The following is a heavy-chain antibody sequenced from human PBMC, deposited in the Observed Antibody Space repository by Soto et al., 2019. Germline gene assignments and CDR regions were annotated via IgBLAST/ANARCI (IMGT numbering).Heavy chain of an antibody. CDR2: LSGSGGNT. V-gene: IGHV3-23*01. Sequence: EVQLLESGGSLVPPGGSLRLSCAASGFTFSTFAMNWVRQAQGEGLEWVSSLSGSGGNTQYADTVKGRVTISRDNSKNTLYLQMNALRAGDTAVYYCAKFDVFMTRTGGWGNWFAPWGQGTLVSVSS. CDR1: GFTFSTFA. D-gene: IGHD3-16*01. CDR3: AKFDVFMTRTGGWGNWFAP. J-gene: IGHJ5*02.